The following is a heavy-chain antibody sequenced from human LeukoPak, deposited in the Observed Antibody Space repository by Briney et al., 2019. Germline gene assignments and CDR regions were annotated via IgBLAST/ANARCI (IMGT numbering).Heavy chain of an antibody. Sequence: PWGSLRLSCAASGLTFSSYAMSWVRQAPGKGLEWVSAIGGRGDSTYYADSVKGRFTISRDKSKNTLYLQMNSLRAEDTAVYYCAKDHPGGWFGDDYWGQGTLVTVSS. V-gene: IGHV3-23*01. CDR3: AKDHPGGWFGDDY. D-gene: IGHD3-10*01. CDR2: IGGRGDST. CDR1: GLTFSSYA. J-gene: IGHJ4*02.